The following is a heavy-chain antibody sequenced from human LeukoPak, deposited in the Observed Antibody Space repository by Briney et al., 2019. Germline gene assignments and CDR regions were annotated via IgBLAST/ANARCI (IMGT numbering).Heavy chain of an antibody. CDR3: ARDWYYYGSGSYYTGAVIEHTDAFDI. CDR1: GFTVSSNY. CDR2: IYSGGST. D-gene: IGHD3-10*01. J-gene: IGHJ3*02. Sequence: GGSLRLFCAASGFTVSSNYMSWVRQAPGKGLEWVSVIYSGGSTYYADSVKGRFTISRDNSKNTLYLQMNSLRAEDTAVYYCARDWYYYGSGSYYTGAVIEHTDAFDIWGQGTMVTVSS. V-gene: IGHV3-66*01.